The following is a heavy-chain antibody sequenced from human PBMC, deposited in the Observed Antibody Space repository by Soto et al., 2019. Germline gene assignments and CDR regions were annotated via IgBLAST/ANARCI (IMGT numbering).Heavy chain of an antibody. Sequence: QVQLVQSGAEVKKPGSSVKVSCKASGGTFSSYTISWVRQAPGQGLEWMGRIIPILGIANYAQKFQGRVTITADKSTSTAYMGLSSLSSEDTAVYYCARSDAAMEAFDYWGQGTLVTVSS. J-gene: IGHJ4*02. CDR1: GGTFSSYT. V-gene: IGHV1-69*02. D-gene: IGHD5-18*01. CDR2: IIPILGIA. CDR3: ARSDAAMEAFDY.